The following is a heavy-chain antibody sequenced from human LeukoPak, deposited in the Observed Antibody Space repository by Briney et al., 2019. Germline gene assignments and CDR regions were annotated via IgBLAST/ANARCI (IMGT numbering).Heavy chain of an antibody. CDR1: GGSISRYY. V-gene: IGHV4-59*01. CDR2: IYYSGST. D-gene: IGHD3-9*01. CDR3: ARNGYDILTGHYWFFDL. Sequence: SETLSLTCAVSGGSISRYYWSWIRQPPGKGLEWIGYIYYSGSTNYNPSLKSRVTILVDTSKNQFSLKLSSVTAADTAVYYCARNGYDILTGHYWFFDLWGRGTLVTVSS. J-gene: IGHJ2*01.